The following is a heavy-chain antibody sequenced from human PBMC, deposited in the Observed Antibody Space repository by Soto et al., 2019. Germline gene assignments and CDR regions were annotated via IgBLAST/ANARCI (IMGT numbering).Heavy chain of an antibody. Sequence: GGSLRLSCAASGFTFSSYAMSWVRQAPGKGLEWVSAISGSGGSTYYADSVKGRFTISRDNSKNTLYLQMNSLRAEDTAVYYCAKGESRGYDFSHLFDYWGQGTLVTVSS. CDR2: ISGSGGST. CDR3: AKGESRGYDFSHLFDY. J-gene: IGHJ4*02. V-gene: IGHV3-23*01. CDR1: GFTFSSYA. D-gene: IGHD5-12*01.